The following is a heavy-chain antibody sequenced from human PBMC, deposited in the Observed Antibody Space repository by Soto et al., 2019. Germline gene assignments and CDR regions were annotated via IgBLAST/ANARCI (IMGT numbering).Heavy chain of an antibody. J-gene: IGHJ4*02. V-gene: IGHV3-20*01. Sequence: SLRLSCAASGFTFDDYGMSWVRQAPGKGLEWVSGINWNGGSTGYADSVKGRFTISRDNAKNSLYLQMNSLRAEDTALYHCARLPGIAAAGTGDYWGQGTLVTVSS. CDR3: ARLPGIAAAGTGDY. CDR1: GFTFDDYG. CDR2: INWNGGST. D-gene: IGHD6-13*01.